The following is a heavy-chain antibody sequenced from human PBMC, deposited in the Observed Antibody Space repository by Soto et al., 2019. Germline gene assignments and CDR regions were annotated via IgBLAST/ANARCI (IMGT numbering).Heavy chain of an antibody. J-gene: IGHJ4*02. CDR3: ARGAGYGGNR. Sequence: SETLSLTCAVYGGSFSGYYWSWIRQPPGKGLEWIGEINHSGSTNYNPSLKSRVTISVDTSKNQFSLKLSSVTAADTAVYYCARGAGYGGNRWGQGTLVTVS. CDR2: INHSGST. V-gene: IGHV4-34*01. CDR1: GGSFSGYY. D-gene: IGHD4-17*01.